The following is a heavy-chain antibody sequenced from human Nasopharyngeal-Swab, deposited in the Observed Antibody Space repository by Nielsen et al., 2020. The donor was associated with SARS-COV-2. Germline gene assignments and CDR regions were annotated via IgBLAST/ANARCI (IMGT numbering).Heavy chain of an antibody. J-gene: IGHJ6*02. CDR3: ARGNWNDYYYGMDV. V-gene: IGHV3-33*01. CDR1: GFTFSSYG. D-gene: IGHD1-1*01. Sequence: GASLKISCAASGFTFSSYGMHWVRQAPGKGLEWVAVIWYDGSNKYYADSVKGRFTISRDNSKNTLYLQMNSLRAEDTAVYYCARGNWNDYYYGMDVWGQGTTVTVSS. CDR2: IWYDGSNK.